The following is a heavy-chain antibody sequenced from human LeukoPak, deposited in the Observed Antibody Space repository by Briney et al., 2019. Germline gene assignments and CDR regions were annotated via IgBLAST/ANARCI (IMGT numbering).Heavy chain of an antibody. V-gene: IGHV5-51*01. J-gene: IGHJ4*02. CDR2: LYPGDSAT. D-gene: IGHD5-18*01. CDR1: GYSFTNHW. CDR3: ARGSSYGYSSFDY. Sequence: ESLMISCKASGYSFTNHWIAWLRQMPGKGLEWMGVLYPGDSATRYGPSFQGQVTISADKSISDAYLQWSSLKASDTAMYYCARGSSYGYSSFDYWGQGTLVTVSS.